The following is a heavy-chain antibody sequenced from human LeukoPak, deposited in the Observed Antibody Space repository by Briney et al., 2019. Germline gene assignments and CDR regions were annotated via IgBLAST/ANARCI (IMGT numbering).Heavy chain of an antibody. CDR3: AKAPHGYSYGYFFDY. Sequence: GGSLRLSCEASAFIFSGHWLNWVHQTPGKGLEWVSAISGGDGSAYYADSVKGRFTISRDNSKNTLYLQMNSLRAEDTAIYFCAKAPHGYSYGYFFDYWGQGTLVAVSS. CDR2: ISGGDGSA. D-gene: IGHD5-18*01. V-gene: IGHV3-23*01. CDR1: AFIFSGHW. J-gene: IGHJ4*02.